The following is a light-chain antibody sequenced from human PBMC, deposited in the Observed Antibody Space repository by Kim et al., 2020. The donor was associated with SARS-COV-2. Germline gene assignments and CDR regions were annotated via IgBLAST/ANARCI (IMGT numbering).Light chain of an antibody. V-gene: IGKV4-1*01. J-gene: IGKJ5*01. CDR3: QQYYSTPIT. CDR1: QSVLYSSNNDNY. CDR2: WAS. Sequence: ATSNCKSSQSVLYSSNNDNYFAWYQQKPGQPPKLLIYWASTRESGVPDRFSGSGSGTDFTLTISSLQAEDVAVYYCQQYYSTPITFGQGTRLEIK.